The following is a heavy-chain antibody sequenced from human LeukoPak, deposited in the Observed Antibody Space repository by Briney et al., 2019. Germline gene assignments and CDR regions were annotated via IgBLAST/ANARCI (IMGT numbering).Heavy chain of an antibody. CDR1: GGSFSGYY. CDR2: INHSGST. J-gene: IGHJ4*02. V-gene: IGHV4-34*01. Sequence: PSETLSLTCAVYGGSFSGYYWSWIRQPPGKGLEWIGEINHSGSTNYNPSLKSRVTISVDTSKNQSSLKLSSVTAADTAVYYCARGEALDYWGQGTLVTVSS. CDR3: ARGEALDY.